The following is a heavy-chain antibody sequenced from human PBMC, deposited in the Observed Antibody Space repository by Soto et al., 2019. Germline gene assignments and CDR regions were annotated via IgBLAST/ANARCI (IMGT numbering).Heavy chain of an antibody. CDR1: GGSFSGYY. CDR3: ARDYYDSSGRPTIDY. CDR2: INHSGST. Sequence: QVQLQQWGAGLLKPSETLSLTCAVYGGSFSGYYWSWIRQPPGKGLEWIGEINHSGSTNYNPSLNSRVNISVDTSKHQFSLKLSSVTAADTAVYYCARDYYDSSGRPTIDYWGQGTLVTVSS. V-gene: IGHV4-34*01. D-gene: IGHD3-22*01. J-gene: IGHJ4*02.